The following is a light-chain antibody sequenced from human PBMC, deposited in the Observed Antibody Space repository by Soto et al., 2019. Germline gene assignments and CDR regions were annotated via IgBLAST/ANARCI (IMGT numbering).Light chain of an antibody. V-gene: IGKV1-39*01. CDR1: QTIAMY. CDR2: TTS. CDR3: RQTFTTPYT. J-gene: IGKJ2*01. Sequence: DIQMTQSPSSLSASVGDRVTITCRASQTIAMYVNWFQQKPGKAPKPLIYTTSSLQSGVPPRFRGSGSQKDFNITISRLQPENSASYDCRQTFTTPYTVGQGTKVDSK.